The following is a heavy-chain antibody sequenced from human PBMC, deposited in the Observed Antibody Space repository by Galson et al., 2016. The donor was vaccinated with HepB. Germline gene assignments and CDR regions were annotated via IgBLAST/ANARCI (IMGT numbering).Heavy chain of an antibody. V-gene: IGHV4-59*01. Sequence: SETLSLTCTVSGDSISSYYWHWIRLPTGKGLEWIGYVHNSGYTTYNPSLNGRVTISMDTSKNQFSLKLSSVTAADTAVYYCPGEYSSFDYVGHGILVTVSS. J-gene: IGHJ4*03. CDR3: PGEYSSFDY. CDR2: VHNSGYT. CDR1: GDSISSYY. D-gene: IGHD6-19*01.